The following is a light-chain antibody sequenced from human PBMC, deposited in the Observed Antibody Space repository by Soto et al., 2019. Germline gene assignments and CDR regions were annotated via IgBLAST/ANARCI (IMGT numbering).Light chain of an antibody. J-gene: IGKJ5*01. Sequence: EIVITESPATLAVSPGERATPSCRASQSVSSNLAWYQQKPGQAPRLLIYGASTRATGIPARFSGSGSGTDFTLTISSLEPEDSAVYYCQQRHMWPITFGQGTRLEI. V-gene: IGKV3D-15*01. CDR2: GAS. CDR1: QSVSSN. CDR3: QQRHMWPIT.